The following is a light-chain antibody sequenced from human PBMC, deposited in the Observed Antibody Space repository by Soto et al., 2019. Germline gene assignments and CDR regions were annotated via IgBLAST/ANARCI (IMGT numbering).Light chain of an antibody. CDR1: QSVSSSY. V-gene: IGKV3-20*01. CDR3: QQYGSSPT. J-gene: IGKJ1*01. CDR2: GAS. Sequence: EIVLTQSPGTLSLSPGERATLSCRASQSVSSSYLAWYQQKPGQAPRLLIYGASSRAAGIPDRFSGSGSGTCFTLTISRLEPDDVEVYYCQQYGSSPTFGQGTKVEIK.